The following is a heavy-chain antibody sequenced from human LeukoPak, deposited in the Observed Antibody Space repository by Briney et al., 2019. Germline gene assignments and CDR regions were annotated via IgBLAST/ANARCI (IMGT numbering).Heavy chain of an antibody. CDR1: GFILSIYG. J-gene: IGHJ4*02. CDR2: MAADGYNI. D-gene: IGHD5/OR15-5a*01. Sequence: GGSLRLSCAASGFILSIYGMHWVRQAPGKGLEWVALMAADGYNIYYADSVKGRFTISRDNSKNTLYLQMNSLTTEDTAVYYCAKAAVYSVNWTPFDDWGQGTLVTVSS. V-gene: IGHV3-30*18. CDR3: AKAAVYSVNWTPFDD.